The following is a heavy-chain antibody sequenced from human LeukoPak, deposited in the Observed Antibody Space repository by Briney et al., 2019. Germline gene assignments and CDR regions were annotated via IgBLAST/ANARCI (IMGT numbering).Heavy chain of an antibody. J-gene: IGHJ4*02. V-gene: IGHV3-7*01. Sequence: GGSLRLSCAASGFPFHNYWMTWVRQAPGKGLEWVAHINQDENEKYYLDSVKGRFTISRDNAETSLFLQMTSLRVQDTAIYYCARGLYGSGRRSLMAHWGPGTLVAVSS. CDR2: INQDENEK. CDR3: ARGLYGSGRRSLMAH. D-gene: IGHD3-10*01. CDR1: GFPFHNYW.